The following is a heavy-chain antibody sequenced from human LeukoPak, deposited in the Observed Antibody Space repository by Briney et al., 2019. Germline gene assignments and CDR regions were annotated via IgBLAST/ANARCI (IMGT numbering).Heavy chain of an antibody. CDR2: INYLGSTR. V-gene: IGHV3-30*02. Sequence: GGSLRLTCAASGFTFTNFGMHWVLQAPGKGLEWVAFINYLGSTRFYADSVKGRFTVSRDDSMSTLYLQMNSLRPEDMAVYYCAKDRDWAFDYWGQGTLVTVSS. CDR3: AKDRDWAFDY. J-gene: IGHJ4*02. CDR1: GFTFTNFG. D-gene: IGHD3/OR15-3a*01.